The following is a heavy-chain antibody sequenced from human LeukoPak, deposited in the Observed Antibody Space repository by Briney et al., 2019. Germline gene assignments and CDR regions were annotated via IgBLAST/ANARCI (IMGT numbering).Heavy chain of an antibody. D-gene: IGHD2-15*01. V-gene: IGHV7-4-1*02. CDR2: INTNTGNP. Sequence: ASVKVSCKASGYTFITYALNWVRQAPGQGLEWMGWINTNTGNPTYAQGFTGRFVFSVDTSVSTAYLQISSLKAEDTAVYYCARGVEDTGDYWGQGTLVTVSS. CDR1: GYTFITYA. CDR3: ARGVEDTGDY. J-gene: IGHJ4*02.